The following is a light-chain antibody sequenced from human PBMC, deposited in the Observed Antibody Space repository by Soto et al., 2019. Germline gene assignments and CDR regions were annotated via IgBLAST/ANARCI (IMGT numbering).Light chain of an antibody. CDR3: QKYDSAPFT. J-gene: IGKJ3*01. Sequence: DIQMTQSPSSLSASVGDRLTITFRASQGISNFLVWYQQKPGKVPKVLIYAASTLQSGVPSRFSGSGTGTDFTLTISSLQPEDVATYCCQKYDSAPFTFGPGTKVDI. V-gene: IGKV1-27*01. CDR2: AAS. CDR1: QGISNF.